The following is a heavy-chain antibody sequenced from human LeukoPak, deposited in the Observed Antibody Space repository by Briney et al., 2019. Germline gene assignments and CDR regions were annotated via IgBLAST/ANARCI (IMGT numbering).Heavy chain of an antibody. CDR1: GGTFSSYA. J-gene: IGHJ3*02. V-gene: IGHV1-69*05. CDR2: IIPIFGTA. Sequence: SVKVSCKASGGTFSSYAISWVRQAPGQGLEWTGGIIPIFGTANYAQKFQGRVTITTDESTSTAYMELSSLRSEDTAVYYCAGAEEANLDAFDIWGQRTMVTVSS. CDR3: AGAEEANLDAFDI. D-gene: IGHD4/OR15-4a*01.